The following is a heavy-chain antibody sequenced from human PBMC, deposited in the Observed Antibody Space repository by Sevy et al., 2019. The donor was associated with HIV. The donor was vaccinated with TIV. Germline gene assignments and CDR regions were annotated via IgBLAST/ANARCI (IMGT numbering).Heavy chain of an antibody. D-gene: IGHD2-2*01. Sequence: GGSLRLSCAASGFTVSSNYTSWVRQAPGKGLEWVSVIYSGGSTYYADSVKGRFTISRDNSKNTLYLQMNSLRAEDTAVYYCARVAPDGYIDYWGQGTLVTVSS. CDR2: IYSGGST. CDR3: ARVAPDGYIDY. V-gene: IGHV3-53*01. J-gene: IGHJ4*02. CDR1: GFTVSSNY.